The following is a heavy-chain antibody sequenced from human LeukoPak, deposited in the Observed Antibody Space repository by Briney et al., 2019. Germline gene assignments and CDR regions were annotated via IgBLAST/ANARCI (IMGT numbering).Heavy chain of an antibody. V-gene: IGHV3-23*01. J-gene: IGHJ6*03. Sequence: GGSLRLSCAASGFTFSSYAMSWVRQAPGKGLEWVSAISGSGGSTYYADSVKGRFTISRDNSKNTLYLQMNSLRDEDTAVYYCAKDPGNRLLDYMDVWGKGTTVTVSS. CDR1: GFTFSSYA. D-gene: IGHD2/OR15-2a*01. CDR3: AKDPGNRLLDYMDV. CDR2: ISGSGGST.